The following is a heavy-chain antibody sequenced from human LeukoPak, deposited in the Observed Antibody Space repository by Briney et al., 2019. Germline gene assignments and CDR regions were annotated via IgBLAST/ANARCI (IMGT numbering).Heavy chain of an antibody. J-gene: IGHJ4*02. CDR2: VSWNSGNI. D-gene: IGHD6-13*01. CDR3: TKSPRWAAAPDY. Sequence: GGSLRLSCAASGFTFADYAMQWVRQAPGKGLEWVSGVSWNSGNIGYAESVKGRFTISRDDAKNSLYLQMNSLRAEDTALYYCTKSPRWAAAPDYWGRGTLVTVSS. CDR1: GFTFADYA. V-gene: IGHV3-9*01.